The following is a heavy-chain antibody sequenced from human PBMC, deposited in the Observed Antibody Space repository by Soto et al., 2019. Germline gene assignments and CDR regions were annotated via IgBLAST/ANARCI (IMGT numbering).Heavy chain of an antibody. CDR1: GFTFSNYA. D-gene: IGHD1-1*01. J-gene: IGHJ5*02. CDR3: ATGQDAYNPTEFDP. Sequence: GGSLRLSCAASGFTFSNYAMTWVRQAPGKGLEWISAITGSGGSTFYADSVKGRFTISRDNSKNTLYLQMNSLRAEDTAVYYCATGQDAYNPTEFDPWGQGTLVTVSS. V-gene: IGHV3-23*01. CDR2: ITGSGGST.